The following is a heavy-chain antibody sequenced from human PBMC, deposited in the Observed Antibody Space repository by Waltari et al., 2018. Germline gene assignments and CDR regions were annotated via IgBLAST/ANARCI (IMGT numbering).Heavy chain of an antibody. D-gene: IGHD3-22*01. Sequence: QVQLQESGPGLVKPSETLSLTCTVSGGSISSYYWSWIRQPAGKGLEWIGRIYTRGSTNSNPSRKSRVTMSVDTSKNQFSLKLSSVTAADTAVYYCARESGGYYYDSSGYPHLDYWGQGTLVTVSS. CDR1: GGSISSYY. CDR3: ARESGGYYYDSSGYPHLDY. J-gene: IGHJ4*02. CDR2: IYTRGST. V-gene: IGHV4-4*07.